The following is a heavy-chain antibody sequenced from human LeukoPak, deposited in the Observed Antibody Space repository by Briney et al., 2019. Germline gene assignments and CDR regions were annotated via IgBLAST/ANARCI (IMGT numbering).Heavy chain of an antibody. CDR3: ARPQNSGVDY. D-gene: IGHD4-23*01. J-gene: IGHJ4*02. Sequence: GESLKISCKGSGYSFTIYWIAWVRQMPGKGLECMGIIYPGNSDTRYSPSFQGQVTISADKSISTAYLHWSSLKASDTAMYYCARPQNSGVDYWGQGTLVTVSS. CDR1: GYSFTIYW. CDR2: IYPGNSDT. V-gene: IGHV5-51*01.